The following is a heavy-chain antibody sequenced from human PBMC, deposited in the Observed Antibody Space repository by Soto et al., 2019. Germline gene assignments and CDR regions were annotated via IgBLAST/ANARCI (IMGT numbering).Heavy chain of an antibody. V-gene: IGHV4-31*03. CDR2: IYYSGST. CDR3: ARYECSSTSCQEDWFDP. Sequence: PSETLSLTCTVSGGSISSGGYYWSWIRQHPGKGLEWIGYIYYSGSTYYNPSLKSRVTISVDTSKNQFSLKLSSVTAADTAVYYCARYECSSTSCQEDWFDPWGQGTLVTVSS. CDR1: GGSISSGGYY. D-gene: IGHD2-2*01. J-gene: IGHJ5*02.